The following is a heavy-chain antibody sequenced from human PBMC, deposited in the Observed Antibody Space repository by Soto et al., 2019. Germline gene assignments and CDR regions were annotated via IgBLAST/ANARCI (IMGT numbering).Heavy chain of an antibody. CDR3: ARGPPGIAAAGTWFDP. V-gene: IGHV3-33*01. CDR1: GFTFSSYG. J-gene: IGHJ5*02. CDR2: IWYDGSNK. D-gene: IGHD6-13*01. Sequence: GGSLRLSCAASGFTFSSYGMHWVRQAPGKGLEWVAVIWYDGSNKYYADSVKGGFTISRDNSKNTLYLQMNSLRAEDTAVYYCARGPPGIAAAGTWFDPWGQGTLVTVSS.